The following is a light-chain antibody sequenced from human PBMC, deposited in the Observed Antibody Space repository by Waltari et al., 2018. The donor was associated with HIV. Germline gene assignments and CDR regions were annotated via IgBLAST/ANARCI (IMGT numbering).Light chain of an antibody. CDR1: SPNIGSNP. Sequence: QSVLTQPPSASGTPGQRVNISCSGGSPNIGSNPVNWYRQFPGAAPNLLIYTNIQRPSGVPDRFSGSKSGTSASLAISGLQSEDEADFYCAVWDDSLRSVLFGGGTRLTVL. CDR3: AVWDDSLRSVL. V-gene: IGLV1-44*01. CDR2: TNI. J-gene: IGLJ3*02.